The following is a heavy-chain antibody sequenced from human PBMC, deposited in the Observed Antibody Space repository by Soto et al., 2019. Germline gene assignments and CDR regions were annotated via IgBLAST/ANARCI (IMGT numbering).Heavy chain of an antibody. V-gene: IGHV1-46*03. J-gene: IGHJ4*02. CDR1: GYIFTSYY. CDR2: INPSGGDT. CDR3: TRGGATGAGTLWPDD. Sequence: QVQLVQSGAEVKKPGASVKVSCKASGYIFTSYYIHWVRQAPGQGPAWMGIINPSGGDTVYAQKFQGRVIMTRDMSTSTVYTAVSSLSSEGTAVYCCTRGGATGAGTLWPDDWGQAVLVTVSS. D-gene: IGHD6-13*01.